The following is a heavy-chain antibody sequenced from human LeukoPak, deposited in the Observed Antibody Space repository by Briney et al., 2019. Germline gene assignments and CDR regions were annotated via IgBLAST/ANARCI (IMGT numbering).Heavy chain of an antibody. Sequence: GESLKISCKGSGVSFTSYWIGWVRQMPGKGLEWMGIIYPGDSDTRYNPSFQGQVTISADKSISTAYLQWSSLKASDTAMYYCAKGYCSGGSCRRYYGMDVWGKGTTVTVSS. CDR3: AKGYCSGGSCRRYYGMDV. V-gene: IGHV5-51*01. CDR1: GVSFTSYW. J-gene: IGHJ6*04. D-gene: IGHD2-15*01. CDR2: IYPGDSDT.